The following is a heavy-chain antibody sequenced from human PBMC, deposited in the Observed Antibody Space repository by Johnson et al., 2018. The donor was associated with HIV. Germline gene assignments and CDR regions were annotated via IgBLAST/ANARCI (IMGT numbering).Heavy chain of an antibody. CDR1: GFSFSPYA. CDR3: ARAVGVWGDQLGFDI. J-gene: IGHJ3*02. D-gene: IGHD3-16*01. CDR2: ISYDGSEK. V-gene: IGHV3-30*14. Sequence: QVQLVDSGGGVVQPGRSLRLSCAASGFSFSPYALHWVRQTPGKGLEWVAVISYDGSEKYFADSVKGRFTISRDSSKNTLHLQMNSLRAGDTAVYYCARAVGVWGDQLGFDIWGQGTMVTVSS.